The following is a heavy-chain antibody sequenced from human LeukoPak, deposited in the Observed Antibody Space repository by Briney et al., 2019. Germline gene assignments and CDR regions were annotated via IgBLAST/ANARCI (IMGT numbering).Heavy chain of an antibody. J-gene: IGHJ4*02. Sequence: ASVKVSCKASGYTFIGYDINWVRQATGQGLEWMGWMNPNSGNTGYALKFQGRVTMTRNTSISTAYMELSSLRSEDTAVYYCATGEELEPHDYWGQGTLVTVSS. CDR3: ATGEELEPHDY. CDR1: GYTFIGYD. CDR2: MNPNSGNT. V-gene: IGHV1-8*01. D-gene: IGHD1-1*01.